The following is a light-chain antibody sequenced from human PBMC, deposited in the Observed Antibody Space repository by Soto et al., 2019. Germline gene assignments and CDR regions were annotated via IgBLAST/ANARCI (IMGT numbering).Light chain of an antibody. J-gene: IGKJ2*01. CDR3: QEYSRYPYP. CDR1: QSFSTW. V-gene: IGKV1-5*03. CDR2: RTS. Sequence: DIQMTQSPSTLAVSVGDRVTITCRASQSFSTWLAWYQQKPGKAPKLLIYRTSSLKNGVPSRFSGTGSVTEFTLTITSLQPDDFATYYCQEYSRYPYPFGQGTKLEIK.